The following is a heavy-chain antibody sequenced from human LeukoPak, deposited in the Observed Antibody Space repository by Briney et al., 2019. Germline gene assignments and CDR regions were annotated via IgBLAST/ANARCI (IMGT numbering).Heavy chain of an antibody. CDR1: GGTFSSYA. Sequence: ASVKVSCKASGGTFSSYAISWVRQAPGQGLEWMGWINPNSGGTNYAQKFQGRVTMTRDTSISTAYMELSRLRSDDTAVYYCARDPATSLGYCRSTSCPYYFDYWGQGTLVTISS. CDR2: INPNSGGT. V-gene: IGHV1-2*02. J-gene: IGHJ4*02. D-gene: IGHD2-2*01. CDR3: ARDPATSLGYCRSTSCPYYFDY.